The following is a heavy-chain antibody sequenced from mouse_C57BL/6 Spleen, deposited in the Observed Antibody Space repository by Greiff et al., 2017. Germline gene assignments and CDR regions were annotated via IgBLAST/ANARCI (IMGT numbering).Heavy chain of an antibody. D-gene: IGHD2-1*01. CDR1: GYTFTGYW. Sequence: QVQLQQSGAELMKPGASVKLSCKATGYTFTGYWIEWVKQRPGHGLEWIGEILPGSGSTNYNEKFKGKATFPADTSSNTAYMQLSSLTTEDSAIYYGAYGNYEGFYAMDYWGQGTSVTVSS. J-gene: IGHJ4*01. V-gene: IGHV1-9*01. CDR2: ILPGSGST. CDR3: AYGNYEGFYAMDY.